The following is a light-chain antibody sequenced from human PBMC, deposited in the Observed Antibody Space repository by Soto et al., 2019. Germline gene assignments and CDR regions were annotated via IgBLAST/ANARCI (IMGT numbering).Light chain of an antibody. V-gene: IGLV1-40*01. J-gene: IGLJ2*01. CDR2: GNN. Sequence: QAVVTQPPSVSGAPGQTITISCTGSSSNIGAGYDVHWYQQLPGRAPKLLIYGNNNRPSGVPDRFSGSKSGTSVSLAITGLRGEDEADYHCTSYTSSSTDADVVFGGGTKLTVL. CDR1: SSNIGAGYD. CDR3: TSYTSSSTDADVV.